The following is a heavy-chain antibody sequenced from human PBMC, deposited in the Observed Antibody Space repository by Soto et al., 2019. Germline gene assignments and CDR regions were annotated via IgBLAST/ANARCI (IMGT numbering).Heavy chain of an antibody. CDR2: IIPIFGIA. CDR3: AGGGKGRGTGLVTACIYGIGG. J-gene: IGHJ6*02. CDR1: GGTFSRYS. D-gene: IGHD1-1*01. V-gene: IGHV1-69*02. Sequence: QVQLVQSGAEVKKPGSSVKVSCKASGGTFSRYSITWVRQAPGHGLEWIGRIIPIFGIASYAQKFQGRVTVTADGSTGTGYMEVGRLGSGGKAGYYWAGGGKGRGTGLVTACIYGIGGLGQGTTVTVSS.